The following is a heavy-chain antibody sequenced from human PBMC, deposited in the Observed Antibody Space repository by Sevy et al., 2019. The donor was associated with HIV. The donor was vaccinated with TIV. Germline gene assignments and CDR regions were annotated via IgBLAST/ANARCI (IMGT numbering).Heavy chain of an antibody. CDR3: ARVSGWYLRCGMDV. D-gene: IGHD6-19*01. J-gene: IGHJ6*02. CDR1: GFTFASYD. CDR2: MNTNTGNT. V-gene: IGHV1-8*02. Sequence: ASVKVSCKASGFTFASYDIYWVRQATGQGLEWMGWMNTNTGNTGLAQKFQGRVTMTRNTSITTAYMELSNLRSDDTAVYYCARVSGWYLRCGMDVWGQGTTVTVSS.